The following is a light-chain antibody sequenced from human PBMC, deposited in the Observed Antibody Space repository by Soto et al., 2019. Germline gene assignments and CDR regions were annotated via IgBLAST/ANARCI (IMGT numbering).Light chain of an antibody. CDR2: GAS. J-gene: IGKJ1*01. CDR3: QQYNNWPPWT. Sequence: EIVMTQSPATLSVSPGERVTLSCRASQSVSSNLAWYQQKPGQAPRLLIYGASTRPTGIPARFSGSGSGTEFTLTISSLQSEDFAVYYCQQYNNWPPWTFGQGTKVEIK. CDR1: QSVSSN. V-gene: IGKV3-15*01.